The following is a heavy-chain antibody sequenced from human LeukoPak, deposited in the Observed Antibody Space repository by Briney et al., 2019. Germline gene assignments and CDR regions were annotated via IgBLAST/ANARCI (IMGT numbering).Heavy chain of an antibody. Sequence: GGSLRLSCAASGFTFSDYYMSWIRQVPGKGLEWVSYIGLTDTTIYYADSLKGRFAISRDNAKNSLYLHTHSLRAEDTAIYYCARLKLGYWYFDLWGRGTLLTVSS. CDR1: GFTFSDYY. J-gene: IGHJ2*01. CDR2: IGLTDTTI. V-gene: IGHV3-11*01. D-gene: IGHD7-27*01. CDR3: ARLKLGYWYFDL.